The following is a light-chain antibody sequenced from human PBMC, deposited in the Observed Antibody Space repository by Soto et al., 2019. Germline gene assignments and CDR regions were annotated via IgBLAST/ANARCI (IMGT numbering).Light chain of an antibody. CDR2: GAS. V-gene: IGKV3-20*01. Sequence: DILLTQSPGTLSLSPGERATLSCRARQTINDNFLAWYQQKPGQSPRLLISGASIRAPGIPDRFSGSGSETDFTLTISRLEPEDFAFYYCQQYGNSPEISFGPATKVDIK. CDR1: QTINDNF. J-gene: IGKJ3*01. CDR3: QQYGNSPEIS.